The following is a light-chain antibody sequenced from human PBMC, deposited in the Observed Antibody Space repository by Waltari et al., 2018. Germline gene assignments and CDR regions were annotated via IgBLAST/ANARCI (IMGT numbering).Light chain of an antibody. J-gene: IGKJ1*01. V-gene: IGKV3-20*01. CDR2: DAS. CDR3: QKYGTLPAT. CDR1: QSVSST. Sequence: EIVLTQSPCTLSLSPGERATLSCRASQSVSSTLAWYQQKPGQAPRLLIYDASSRATGIPDRFSGSGSGTDFSLTISRLEPEDFAVYYCQKYGTLPATFGQGTKVEIK.